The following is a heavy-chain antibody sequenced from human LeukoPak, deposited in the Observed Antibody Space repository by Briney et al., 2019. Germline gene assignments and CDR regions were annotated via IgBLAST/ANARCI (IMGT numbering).Heavy chain of an antibody. D-gene: IGHD5-18*01. Sequence: PSETLSLTCTVSGGSISSYYWSWIRQPPGKGLEWIGYIYYSGSTNYNPSLKSRVTISVDTSKNQFSLKLSSVTAADTAVYYCGVQQPYYYYYMDAWGKGTTVTVSS. CDR1: GGSISSYY. CDR3: GVQQPYYYYYMDA. V-gene: IGHV4-59*01. CDR2: IYYSGST. J-gene: IGHJ6*03.